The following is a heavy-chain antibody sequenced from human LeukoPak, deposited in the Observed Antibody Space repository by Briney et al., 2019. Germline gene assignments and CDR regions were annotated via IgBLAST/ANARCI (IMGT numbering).Heavy chain of an antibody. J-gene: IGHJ4*02. V-gene: IGHV3-7*01. Sequence: GGSLRLSCAASGFKFSDHYIDWVRQAPGKGLEWVANIKTDGSEKYYVDSVKGRFIISRDNAKNSLSLQMNSLSAEDTAVYYCTRDWGGVAAGIDYWGQGTLVTVSS. CDR3: TRDWGGVAAGIDY. CDR1: GFKFSDHY. D-gene: IGHD6-13*01. CDR2: IKTDGSEK.